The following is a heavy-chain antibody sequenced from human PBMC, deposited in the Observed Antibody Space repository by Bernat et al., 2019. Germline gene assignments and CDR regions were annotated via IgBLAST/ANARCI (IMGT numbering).Heavy chain of an antibody. V-gene: IGHV3-53*02. CDR1: GFTVSTNY. CDR2: IYSGGTT. CDR3: ARWGRPEYYGMDV. D-gene: IGHD1-14*01. Sequence: EVQLVETGGGLIQPGGSLRLSCAVSGFTVSTNYMSWVRQAPGKGLEWVSVIYSGGTTKYADSVKDRFTISRDSSKNTPFLQMNSLRAEDTALYYCARWGRPEYYGMDVWGQGTTVTVSS. J-gene: IGHJ6*02.